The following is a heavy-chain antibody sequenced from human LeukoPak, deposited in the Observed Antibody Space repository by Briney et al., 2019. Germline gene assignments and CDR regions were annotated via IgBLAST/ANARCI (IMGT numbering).Heavy chain of an antibody. D-gene: IGHD4-17*01. CDR2: VSVYSGDT. J-gene: IGHJ4*02. Sequence: VKVSCNASGCIFINCGFMWLRQAAGEGVVWLGWVSVYSGDTNYAHKLQDRVTMTTDTSTSTDFMELRGLRADDTAFYYCARAPSFGDYGGDYWGQGTLVTVSS. CDR1: GCIFINCG. V-gene: IGHV1-18*01. CDR3: ARAPSFGDYGGDY.